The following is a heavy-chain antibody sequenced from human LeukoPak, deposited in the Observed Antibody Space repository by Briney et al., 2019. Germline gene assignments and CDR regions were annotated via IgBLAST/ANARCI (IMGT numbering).Heavy chain of an antibody. V-gene: IGHV4-4*07. D-gene: IGHD3-3*01. J-gene: IGHJ4*02. CDR2: IYTSGNT. Sequence: SETLSLTRTVSGGSISSYYWSWIRQPAGKGLEWSGRIYTSGNTNYNPSLKSRVTMSVDTSKNQFSLNLSSVTAADTAVYYCARDLTIFGVVIPGDYWGQGTLVTVSS. CDR3: ARDLTIFGVVIPGDY. CDR1: GGSISSYY.